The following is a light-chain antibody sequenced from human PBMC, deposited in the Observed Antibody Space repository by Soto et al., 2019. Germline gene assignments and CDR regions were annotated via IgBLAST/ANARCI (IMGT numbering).Light chain of an antibody. CDR3: QQYATSSLT. CDR1: QSISSW. V-gene: IGKV1-5*01. CDR2: GAS. Sequence: DIQMTQSPSTLSASVGDRVTITCRASQSISSWLAWYQQRPREAPKLLIYGASSLESGVPSRFSGSGSGTEFTLTISSLQPTDFATYYCQQYATSSLTCGQGTKLEIK. J-gene: IGKJ2*01.